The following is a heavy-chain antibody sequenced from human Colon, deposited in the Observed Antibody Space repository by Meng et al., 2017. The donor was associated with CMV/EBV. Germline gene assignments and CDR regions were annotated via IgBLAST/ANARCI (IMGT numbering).Heavy chain of an antibody. D-gene: IGHD3-10*01. J-gene: IGHJ4*02. CDR1: GYTFTGYF. CDR2: LNPNSGDT. CDR3: ATISGGDLDF. Sequence: VEWGHSGAEVKKPGDSVKVSCKTSGYTFTGYFMFWVRQAPGQGLEWMGSLNPNSGDTNSAQKFHGRLTMTRDTSIHTAYMELGSLRSDDTAVYYCATISGGDLDFWGQGTLVTVSS. V-gene: IGHV1-2*02.